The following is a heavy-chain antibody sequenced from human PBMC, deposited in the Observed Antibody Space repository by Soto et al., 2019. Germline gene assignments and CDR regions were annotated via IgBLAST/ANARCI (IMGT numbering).Heavy chain of an antibody. V-gene: IGHV1-69*02. CDR1: GGTFSSYT. CDR3: AQHSSGWYGVDY. J-gene: IGHJ4*02. D-gene: IGHD6-19*01. Sequence: QVQLVQSGAEVKKPGSSVKVSCKASGGTFSSYTISWVRQAPGQGLEWMGRIIPILGIANYAQKFQGRVTITADKSTSTAYMELSSLRSEDTAVYYCAQHSSGWYGVDYWGQGTLVTVSS. CDR2: IIPILGIA.